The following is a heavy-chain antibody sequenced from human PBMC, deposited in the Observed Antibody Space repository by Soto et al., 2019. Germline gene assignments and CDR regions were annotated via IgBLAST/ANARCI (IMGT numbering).Heavy chain of an antibody. D-gene: IGHD5-18*01. CDR3: ARHGYNYGGGYFDY. CDR1: GVTVSSNY. J-gene: IGHJ4*02. CDR2: IYSGGST. Sequence: EAQLVESGGSLVQPGGSLRLSCAASGVTVSSNYMSWVRQAPGKGLEWVSVIYSGGSTYYADSVKGRFTISRDNSKNTLYLQMNSLRAEDTAVYYCARHGYNYGGGYFDYWGQGTLVTVSS. V-gene: IGHV3-66*04.